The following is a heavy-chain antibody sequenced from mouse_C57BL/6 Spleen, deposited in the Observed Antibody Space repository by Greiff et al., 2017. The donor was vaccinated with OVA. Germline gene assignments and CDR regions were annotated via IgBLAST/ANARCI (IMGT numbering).Heavy chain of an antibody. CDR1: GYSITSGYY. CDR3: GYYGSSSYYFDY. Sequence: EVQLQESGPGLVKPSQSLSLTCSVTGYSITSGYYWNWIRQFPGNKLEWMGYISYDGSNNYNPSLKNRISITRDTSKNQFFLKLNSVTTEDTATYYCGYYGSSSYYFDYWGQGTTLTVSS. D-gene: IGHD1-1*01. CDR2: ISYDGSN. V-gene: IGHV3-6*01. J-gene: IGHJ2*01.